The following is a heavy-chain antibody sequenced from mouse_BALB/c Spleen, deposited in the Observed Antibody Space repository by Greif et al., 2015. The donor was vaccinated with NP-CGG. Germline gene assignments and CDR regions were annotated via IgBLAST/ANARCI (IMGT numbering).Heavy chain of an antibody. CDR1: GFTFSDYY. D-gene: IGHD3-3*01. CDR2: ISDGGSYT. J-gene: IGHJ2*01. CDR3: ARGGTGFDY. V-gene: IGHV5-4*02. Sequence: EVKLVESGGGLVKPGGSLKLSCAASGFTFSDYYMYWVRQTPEKRLEWVATISDGGSYTYYPDSVKGRFTISRDNAKNNLYLQMSSLKSEDTAMYYCARGGTGFDYRGQGTTLTVSS.